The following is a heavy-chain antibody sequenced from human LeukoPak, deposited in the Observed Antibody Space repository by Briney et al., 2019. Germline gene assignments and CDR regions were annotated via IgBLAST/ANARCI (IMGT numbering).Heavy chain of an antibody. CDR2: IYHSGST. CDR1: GGSISSYY. CDR3: ARMGFQYYFDY. Sequence: SETLSLTCTVSGGSISSYYWSWIRQPPGKGLEWIGYIYHSGSTYYNPSLKSRVTISVDRSKNQFSLKLSSVTAADTAVYYCARMGFQYYFDYWGQGTLVTVSS. J-gene: IGHJ4*02. V-gene: IGHV4-59*12. D-gene: IGHD3-10*01.